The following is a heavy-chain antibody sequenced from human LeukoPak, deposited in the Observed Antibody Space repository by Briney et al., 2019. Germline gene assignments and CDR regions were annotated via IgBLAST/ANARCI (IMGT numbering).Heavy chain of an antibody. CDR2: ISYDGSNK. CDR3: ARDTYGMDV. J-gene: IGHJ6*02. V-gene: IGHV3-30*04. Sequence: PGGSLRLSCAASGFSFSNYVMHWVRHAPGKGLEWVAVISYDGSNKDYAESVKGRFTISRDNSKNTLYLQINNLLPGDTAVYNCARDTYGMDVWGQGTTVTVSS. CDR1: GFSFSNYV.